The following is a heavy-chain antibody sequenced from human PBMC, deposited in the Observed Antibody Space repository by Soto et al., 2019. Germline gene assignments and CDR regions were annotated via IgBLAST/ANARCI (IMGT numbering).Heavy chain of an antibody. J-gene: IGHJ4*02. V-gene: IGHV1-18*01. CDR2: ISAYNGNT. D-gene: IGHD3-10*01. CDR3: ARDSRLWGSLDY. Sequence: QVQLVXSGXXXXXXXASVKVSCKASGYTFTSYGISWVRQAPGQGLEWMGWISAYNGNTNYAQKLQGRVTMTTETSTSTAYMELRSLRSDDTAVYYCARDSRLWGSLDYWGQGTLVTVSS. CDR1: GYTFTSYG.